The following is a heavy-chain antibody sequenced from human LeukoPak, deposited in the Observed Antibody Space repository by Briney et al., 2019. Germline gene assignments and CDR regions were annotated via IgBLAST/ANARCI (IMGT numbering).Heavy chain of an antibody. Sequence: SETLSLTCAVYGGSFSGYYWSWIRQPPGKGLEWIGEINHSGSTNYNPSLKSRVTISVDTSKNQFSLKLSSVTAADTAVYYCASRGSYYDFWSGYYPLDYWGQGTLVTVSS. J-gene: IGHJ4*02. V-gene: IGHV4-34*01. CDR3: ASRGSYYDFWSGYYPLDY. CDR1: GGSFSGYY. CDR2: INHSGST. D-gene: IGHD3-3*01.